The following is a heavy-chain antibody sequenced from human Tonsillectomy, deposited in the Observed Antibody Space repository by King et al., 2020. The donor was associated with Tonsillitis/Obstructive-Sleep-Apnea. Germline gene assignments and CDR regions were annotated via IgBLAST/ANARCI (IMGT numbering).Heavy chain of an antibody. CDR1: GYSFTSYW. V-gene: IGHV5-10-1*03. CDR3: ARVDCSSASCYSVNCFDP. J-gene: IGHJ5*02. Sequence: QLVQSAAEVKKPGESLRISCEGSGYSFTSYWITWVRQMPGKGLEWMGRIDPIDSYTNYRPSFQGHVTISADKSISTAYLQWSSLKASDTAMYYCARVDCSSASCYSVNCFDPWGQGTLGTVSS. CDR2: IDPIDSYT. D-gene: IGHD2-2*01.